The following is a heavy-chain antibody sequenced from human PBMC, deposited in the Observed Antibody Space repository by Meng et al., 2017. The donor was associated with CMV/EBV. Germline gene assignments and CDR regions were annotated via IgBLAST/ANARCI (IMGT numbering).Heavy chain of an antibody. Sequence: GSLRLSCTVSGGSISSYYWSWIRQPPGKGLEWIGYIYYSGSTNYNPSLKSRVTISVDTSKNQFSLKLSSVTAADTAVYYCPRALLAGTTFLVFDPWGQGTLVTVSS. V-gene: IGHV4-59*01. CDR2: IYYSGST. CDR1: GGSISSYY. J-gene: IGHJ5*02. CDR3: PRALLAGTTFLVFDP. D-gene: IGHD1-7*01.